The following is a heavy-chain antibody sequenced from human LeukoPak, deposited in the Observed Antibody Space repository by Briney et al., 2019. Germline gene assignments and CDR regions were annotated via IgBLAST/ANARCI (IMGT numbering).Heavy chain of an antibody. CDR3: ARDRDYYDSIPYFDY. CDR1: GFTFSSYA. V-gene: IGHV3-21*01. CDR2: ISSSSSYI. Sequence: PGGSLRLSCAASGFTFSSYAMHWVRQAPGKGLEWVSSISSSSSYIYYADSVKGRFTISRDNAKNSLYLQMNSLRAEDTTVYYCARDRDYYDSIPYFDYWGQGTLVTVSS. J-gene: IGHJ4*02. D-gene: IGHD3-22*01.